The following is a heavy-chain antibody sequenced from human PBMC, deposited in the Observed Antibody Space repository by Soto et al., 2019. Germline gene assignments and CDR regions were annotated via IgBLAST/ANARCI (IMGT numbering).Heavy chain of an antibody. CDR2: INHSGST. CDR3: ARGLSGVSAY. J-gene: IGHJ4*02. D-gene: IGHD2-15*01. Sequence: QVQLQQWGAGLLKPSETLSLTCAVYGGSFSGYYWSWIRQPPGKGLEWIGEINHSGSTNYNPSLKSRVTISVDTSKNQFSLKLSSVTAADTAVYYCARGLSGVSAYWGQGTLVTVSS. CDR1: GGSFSGYY. V-gene: IGHV4-34*01.